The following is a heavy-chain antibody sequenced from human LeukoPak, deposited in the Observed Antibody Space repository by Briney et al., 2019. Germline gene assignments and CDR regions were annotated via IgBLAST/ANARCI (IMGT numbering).Heavy chain of an antibody. CDR1: GGTFSSYT. J-gene: IGHJ4*02. CDR2: IIPILGIA. CDR3: AAMVRITGTTDPDY. V-gene: IGHV1-69*02. Sequence: GASVKVSCKASGGTFSSYTISWVRQAPGQGLEWMGRIIPILGIANYAQKFQGRVTITADRSTSTAYMELSSLRSEDTAVCYCAAMVRITGTTDPDYWGQGTLVTVSS. D-gene: IGHD1-7*01.